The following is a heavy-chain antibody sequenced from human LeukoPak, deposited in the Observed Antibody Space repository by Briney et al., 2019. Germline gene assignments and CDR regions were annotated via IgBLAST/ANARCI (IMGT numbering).Heavy chain of an antibody. CDR3: AREAAVAGNFDY. D-gene: IGHD6-19*01. Sequence: TSETLSLTCTVSGGSISSSSYYWGWIRQPPGNGREWIGSIYYDGSTYYNPSLKSRVTISVDTFKNQFSLKLSSVTAADTAVYYCAREAAVAGNFDYWGQGTLVTVSS. J-gene: IGHJ4*02. V-gene: IGHV4-39*02. CDR2: IYYDGST. CDR1: GGSISSSSYY.